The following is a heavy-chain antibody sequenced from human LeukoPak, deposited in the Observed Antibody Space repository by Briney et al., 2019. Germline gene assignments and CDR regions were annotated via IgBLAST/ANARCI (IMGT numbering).Heavy chain of an antibody. CDR3: ARESFEEPGTMDH. D-gene: IGHD4/OR15-4a*01. Sequence: GSLRLSCAASGFTFSSYSMNWVRQAPGKGLEWVSHIGRGIIYADSVKGRFTISRDNAKNSVYLQMNSLRAEDTAVYYCARESFEEPGTMDHWGQGTLVSVSS. J-gene: IGHJ4*02. V-gene: IGHV3-48*04. CDR1: GFTFSSYS. CDR2: IGRGI.